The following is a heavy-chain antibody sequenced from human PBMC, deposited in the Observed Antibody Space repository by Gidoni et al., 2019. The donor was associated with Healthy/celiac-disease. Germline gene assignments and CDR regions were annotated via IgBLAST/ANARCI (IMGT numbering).Heavy chain of an antibody. CDR1: GFTFSSYW. D-gene: IGHD6-6*01. CDR3: ARGGEQLLEYYYYGMDV. CDR2: INSDGRST. J-gene: IGHJ6*02. Sequence: EVQLVESGGGLVQPGGSLRLSCAASGFTFSSYWMHWVRQAPGKGLVWVSRINSDGRSTSYADSVKGRFTISRDNAKNTLYLQMNSLRAEDTAVYYCARGGEQLLEYYYYGMDVWGQGTTVTVSS. V-gene: IGHV3-74*01.